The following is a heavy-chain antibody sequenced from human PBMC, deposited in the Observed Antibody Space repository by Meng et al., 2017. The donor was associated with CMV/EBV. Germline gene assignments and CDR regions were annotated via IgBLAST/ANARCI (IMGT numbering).Heavy chain of an antibody. CDR3: ASSRSTIFGVVIPKCYYGMDV. CDR1: GGTFSSYA. D-gene: IGHD3-3*01. Sequence: SVKVSCKASGGTFSSYAISWVRQAPGQGLEWMGGIIPIFGTANYAQKFQGRVTITTDESKSTAYMELSSLRNEDAAVYYCASSRSTIFGVVIPKCYYGMDVWGQGTTVTVSS. V-gene: IGHV1-69*05. CDR2: IIPIFGTA. J-gene: IGHJ6*02.